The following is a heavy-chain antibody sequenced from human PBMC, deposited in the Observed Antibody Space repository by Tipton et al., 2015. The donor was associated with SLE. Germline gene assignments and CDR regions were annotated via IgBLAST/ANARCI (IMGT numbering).Heavy chain of an antibody. V-gene: IGHV4-39*07. Sequence: TLSLTCTVSGGSISTSSYYWAWIRQPPGKGLECIGNINYSGTTSYNPSLKSRVTISLETSKNQFSLKLHSVTAADTAVYFCARHRELAYFDLWGQGTLVTVSS. J-gene: IGHJ4*02. CDR3: ARHRELAYFDL. D-gene: IGHD3-9*01. CDR1: GGSISTSSYY. CDR2: INYSGTT.